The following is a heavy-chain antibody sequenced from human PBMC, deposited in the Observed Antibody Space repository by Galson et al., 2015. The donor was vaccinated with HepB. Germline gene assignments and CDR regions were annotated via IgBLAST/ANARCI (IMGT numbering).Heavy chain of an antibody. V-gene: IGHV1-69*01. D-gene: IGHD2-2*01. Sequence: SCKASGGTFSTYAISWVRQAPGQGLEWMGGIIPIFGTANYAQKFQGRVTITADESTSTAYMELSSLRSEDAAVYYCARDVVPAKNLNNWFDPWGQGTLVTVSS. CDR3: ARDVVPAKNLNNWFDP. CDR2: IIPIFGTA. J-gene: IGHJ5*02. CDR1: GGTFSTYA.